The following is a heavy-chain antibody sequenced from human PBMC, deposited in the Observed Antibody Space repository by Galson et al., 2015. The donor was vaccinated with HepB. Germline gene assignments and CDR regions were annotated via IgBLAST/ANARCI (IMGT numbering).Heavy chain of an antibody. CDR1: GFTFSSYA. CDR2: ISGRGGTT. V-gene: IGHV3-23*01. CDR3: AKSSRDFWRGDYYYYDMDV. Sequence: SLRLSCAVSGFTFSSYAMSWVRQAPGKGLEWVSSISGRGGTTYYADSVKGRFTISRDNSKSTLYLQMNSLRAEDTAAYYCAKSSRDFWRGDYYYYDMDVWGKGTTVTVAS. D-gene: IGHD3-3*01. J-gene: IGHJ6*04.